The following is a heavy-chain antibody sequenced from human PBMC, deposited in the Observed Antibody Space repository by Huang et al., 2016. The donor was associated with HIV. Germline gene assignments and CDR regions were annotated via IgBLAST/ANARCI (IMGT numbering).Heavy chain of an antibody. D-gene: IGHD6-13*01. CDR2: IYPGYSDT. Sequence: EVQLVQSGAEVRKPGESLKISCKGSGYSFNTYWIGWVRQMPGKGLEWIGIIYPGYSDTKYSPSFQGQVTISVDKSTSTAYLQWRSLKASDTAIYYCARGGIAAAANNWFDPWGQGTLVTVSS. V-gene: IGHV5-51*01. CDR3: ARGGIAAAANNWFDP. J-gene: IGHJ5*02. CDR1: GYSFNTYW.